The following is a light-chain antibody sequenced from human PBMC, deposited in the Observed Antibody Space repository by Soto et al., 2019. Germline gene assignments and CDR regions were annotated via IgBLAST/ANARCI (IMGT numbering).Light chain of an antibody. CDR3: QQYHSYPRT. CDR1: QTISSY. Sequence: AIQMTQSPSSLSASVGDRVTITCRASQTISSYLAWYQQKPGKAPKLLIYAASTLQSGVPSRFSGSGSGTDFTLTISCLQSEDFATYYCQQYHSYPRTFGQGTKV. CDR2: AAS. V-gene: IGKV1-8*01. J-gene: IGKJ1*01.